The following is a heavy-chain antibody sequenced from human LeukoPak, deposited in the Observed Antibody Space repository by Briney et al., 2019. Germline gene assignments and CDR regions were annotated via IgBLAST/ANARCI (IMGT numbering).Heavy chain of an antibody. CDR1: GGSISSYY. CDR3: ARDPHYGDYFNRFDP. Sequence: PSETLSLTCTVSGGSISSYYWSWIRQPPGKGLEWIGYIYYTGSSNYNPSLKSRVTMSVDTSKNQFSLKLSSVTAADTAVYYCARDPHYGDYFNRFDPWGQGTLVTVSS. D-gene: IGHD4-17*01. CDR2: IYYTGSS. V-gene: IGHV4-59*01. J-gene: IGHJ5*02.